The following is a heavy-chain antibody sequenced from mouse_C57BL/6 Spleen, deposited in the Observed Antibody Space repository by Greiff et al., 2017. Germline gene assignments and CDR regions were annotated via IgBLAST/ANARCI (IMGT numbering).Heavy chain of an antibody. CDR3: ARRGDSSGYVAY. V-gene: IGHV1-80*01. D-gene: IGHD3-2*02. CDR2: IYPGDGDT. CDR1: GYAFSSYW. Sequence: QVQLQQSGAELVKPGASVKISCKASGYAFSSYWMNWVKQRPGKGLEWIGQIYPGDGDTNYNGKFKGKATLTADTSSSTAYMQLSSLTSEDSAVYFCARRGDSSGYVAYWGQGTLVTVSA. J-gene: IGHJ3*01.